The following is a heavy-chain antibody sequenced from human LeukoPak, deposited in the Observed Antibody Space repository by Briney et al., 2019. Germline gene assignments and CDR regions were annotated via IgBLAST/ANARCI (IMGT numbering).Heavy chain of an antibody. CDR2: IYHSGST. V-gene: IGHV4-30-2*03. J-gene: IGHJ4*02. Sequence: PSETLSLTCTVSGGSISSGGYYWSWIRQPPGKGLEWIGYIYHSGSTYYNPSLKSRVTISVDTSKNQFSLKLSSVTAADTAVYYCARHNAHNSFGASITIFGVVPLAGGFDYWGQGTLVTVSS. CDR3: ARHNAHNSFGASITIFGVVPLAGGFDY. D-gene: IGHD3-3*01. CDR1: GGSISSGGYY.